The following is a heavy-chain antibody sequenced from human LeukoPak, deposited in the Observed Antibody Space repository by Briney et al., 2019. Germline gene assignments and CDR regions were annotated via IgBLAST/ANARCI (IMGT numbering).Heavy chain of an antibody. Sequence: ASVKVSFKASGYNFTSYYVHWERQAPGQGLEWMGWINPNSGGTKYAQKFQGRITMTRDTSISTAYMDLNRLTSDDTAVYYCAGGGFDPWGQGNLVTVSS. CDR1: GYNFTSYY. CDR2: INPNSGGT. CDR3: AGGGFDP. J-gene: IGHJ5*02. D-gene: IGHD3-16*01. V-gene: IGHV1-2*02.